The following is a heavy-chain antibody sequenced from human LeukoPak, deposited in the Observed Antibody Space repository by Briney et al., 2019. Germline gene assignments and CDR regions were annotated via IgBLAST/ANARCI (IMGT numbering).Heavy chain of an antibody. CDR2: INHSGST. J-gene: IGHJ6*02. Sequence: SETLSLTCAVYGGSFSGYYWSWIRQPPGKGLEWIGEINHSGSTNYNPSLKSRVTISVDTSKNQFSLKLSSVTAADTAVYYCAREGPIYGMDVWGQGTTVTISS. V-gene: IGHV4-34*01. CDR3: AREGPIYGMDV. CDR1: GGSFSGYY.